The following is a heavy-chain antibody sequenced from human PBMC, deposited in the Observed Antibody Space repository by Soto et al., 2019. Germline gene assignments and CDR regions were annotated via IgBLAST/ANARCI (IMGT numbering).Heavy chain of an antibody. D-gene: IGHD3-3*01. CDR1: GFTFSSYS. Sequence: PGGSLRLSCAASGFTFSSYSMNWVRQAPGKGLEWVSSISSSSSYIYYADSVKGRFTISRDNAKNSLYLQMNSLRAEDTAVYYCARGFGIADFWSGYGYYYGMDVWGQGTTVTVSS. J-gene: IGHJ6*02. V-gene: IGHV3-21*01. CDR3: ARGFGIADFWSGYGYYYGMDV. CDR2: ISSSSSYI.